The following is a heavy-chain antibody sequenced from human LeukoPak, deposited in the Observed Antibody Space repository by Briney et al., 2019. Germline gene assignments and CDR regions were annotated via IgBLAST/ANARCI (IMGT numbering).Heavy chain of an antibody. CDR1: GYTFTGYY. CDR3: ARGSLYYYYYMDV. V-gene: IGHV1-2*02. J-gene: IGHJ6*03. Sequence: AASVKVSRKASGYTFTGYYMHWVRPAPGQGLAWMGWINPNRGGTNYAQKFQGRVTMTRDTSISTAYMELSRLRSDDTAVYYCARGSLYYYYYMDVWGKGTTVTVSS. CDR2: INPNRGGT.